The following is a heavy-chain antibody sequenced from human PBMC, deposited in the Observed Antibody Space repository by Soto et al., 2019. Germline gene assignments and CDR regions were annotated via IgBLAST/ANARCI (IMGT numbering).Heavy chain of an antibody. Sequence: GGFMRLCCAAFGFTCAGFSMNWVRQAPGKGLEWVSSISSSSSYIYYADSVKGRFTISRDNAKNSLYLQMNSLRAEDTAVYYCAAIAASYYMHVWGKGTTVTVS. CDR3: AAIAASYYMHV. CDR1: GFTCAGFS. V-gene: IGHV3-21*01. J-gene: IGHJ6*03. CDR2: ISSSSSYI. D-gene: IGHD6-13*01.